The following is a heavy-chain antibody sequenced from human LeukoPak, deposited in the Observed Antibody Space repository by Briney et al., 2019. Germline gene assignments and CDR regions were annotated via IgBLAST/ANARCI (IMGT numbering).Heavy chain of an antibody. V-gene: IGHV4-4*07. CDR2: IYTSGST. J-gene: IGHJ6*03. CDR1: GGSISSYY. D-gene: IGHD1-1*01. CDR3: ARALTGRLERRYYYYMDV. Sequence: PSETLSLTCTVSGGSISSYYWSWIRQPAGKGLEWIGRIYTSGSTNYNPSLKSRVTMSVDTSKNQFSLKLSSVTAADTAVYYCARALTGRLERRYYYYMDVWGKGTTVTVSS.